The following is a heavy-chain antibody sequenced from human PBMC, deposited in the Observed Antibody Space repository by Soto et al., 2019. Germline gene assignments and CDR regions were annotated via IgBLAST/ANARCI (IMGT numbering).Heavy chain of an antibody. D-gene: IGHD6-13*01. CDR1: GYTFTSYG. CDR3: ARDEGSSWSDYYYGMDV. CDR2: ISAYNGNT. J-gene: IGHJ6*02. Sequence: GASVKVSCKASGYTFTSYGISWVRQAPGQGLEWMGWISAYNGNTNYAQKLQGRVTMTTDTSTSTAYMELRSLRSDDTAVYYCARDEGSSWSDYYYGMDVWGQGTTVTVSS. V-gene: IGHV1-18*01.